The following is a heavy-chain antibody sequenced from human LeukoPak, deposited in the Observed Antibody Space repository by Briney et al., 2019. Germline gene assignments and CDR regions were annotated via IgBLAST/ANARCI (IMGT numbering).Heavy chain of an antibody. CDR3: AKDSQGTSPSGRWFDP. CDR1: GFTFSSYA. Sequence: GGSLRLSCAASGFTFSSYAMHWVRQAPGKGLEWVAVISYDGSNKYYADSVKGRFTISRDNSKNTLYLQMNSLRAEDTAVYYCAKDSQGTSPSGRWFDPWGQGTLVTVSS. CDR2: ISYDGSNK. V-gene: IGHV3-30-3*01. J-gene: IGHJ5*02. D-gene: IGHD2-2*01.